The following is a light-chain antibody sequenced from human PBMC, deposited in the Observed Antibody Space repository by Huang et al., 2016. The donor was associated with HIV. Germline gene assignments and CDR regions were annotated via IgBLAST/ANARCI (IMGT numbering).Light chain of an antibody. CDR3: QQSYSMPIT. Sequence: DIQVTQSPSSLSASVGDRVTITCRASQPINTYLNWYQQKPGKAPKLLIYDSSTLQSGGPSRFSGSGSGTDFTLTISSLQPEDFATYYCQQSYSMPITFGRGTRLEI. CDR2: DSS. CDR1: QPINTY. V-gene: IGKV1-39*01. J-gene: IGKJ5*01.